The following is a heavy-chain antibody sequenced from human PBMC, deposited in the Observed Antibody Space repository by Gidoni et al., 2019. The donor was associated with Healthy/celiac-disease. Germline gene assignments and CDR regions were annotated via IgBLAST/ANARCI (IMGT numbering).Heavy chain of an antibody. CDR1: GFTFSSYA. CDR2: ISGSGGST. CDR3: AKGGAREYYYYYYGMDV. V-gene: IGHV3-23*01. J-gene: IGHJ6*02. D-gene: IGHD3-16*01. Sequence: EVQLLESGGGLVQPGGALRLSCAASGFTFSSYAMSWVRQAPGKGLEWVSAISGSGGSTYYADSVKGRFTISRDNSKNTLYLQMNSLRAEDTAVYYCAKGGAREYYYYYYGMDVWGQGTTVTVSS.